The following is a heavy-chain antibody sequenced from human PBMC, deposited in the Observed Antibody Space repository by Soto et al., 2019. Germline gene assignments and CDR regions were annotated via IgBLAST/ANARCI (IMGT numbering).Heavy chain of an antibody. V-gene: IGHV4-30-4*01. J-gene: IGHJ4*02. CDR2: IYYSGST. Sequence: SETLSLTCTVSGGSISSGDYYWSWIRQPPGKGLEWIGYIYYSGSTYYNPSLKSRVTISVDTSKNHFSLKLSSVTAADTAVYYCACRAAAGLYYFDYWGQGTLVTVSS. CDR1: GGSISSGDYY. CDR3: ACRAAAGLYYFDY. D-gene: IGHD6-13*01.